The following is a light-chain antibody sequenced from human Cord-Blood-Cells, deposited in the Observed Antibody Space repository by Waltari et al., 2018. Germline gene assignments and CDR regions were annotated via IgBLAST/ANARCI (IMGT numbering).Light chain of an antibody. CDR2: DVS. CDR1: CSDVGGYNY. J-gene: IGLJ2*01. V-gene: IGLV2-14*01. Sequence: QSALTQPASVSWSPGQSITLSCTGTCSDVGGYNYVSCYQQHPGKAPKLMIYDVSNRPSGVSNRFSGSKSGNTASLTISGLQAEDEADYYCSSYTSSSTLGVFGGGTKLTVL. CDR3: SSYTSSSTLGV.